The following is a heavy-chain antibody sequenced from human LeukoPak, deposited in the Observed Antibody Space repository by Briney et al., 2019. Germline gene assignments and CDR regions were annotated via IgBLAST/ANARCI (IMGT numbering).Heavy chain of an antibody. V-gene: IGHV1-2*02. CDR2: INPNSGDT. Sequence: GASVKVSCKASGYIFTAYYMHWVRLAPGQGLEWMGWINPNSGDTNYAQKFQGRVTMTRDTSISTVYMELSSLRSEDTAVFYCTTFDYWGQGTLVTVSS. J-gene: IGHJ4*02. CDR3: TTFDY. D-gene: IGHD1-1*01. CDR1: GYIFTAYY.